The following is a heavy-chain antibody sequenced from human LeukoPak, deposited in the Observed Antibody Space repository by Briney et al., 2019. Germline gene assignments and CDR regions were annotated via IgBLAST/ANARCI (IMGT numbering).Heavy chain of an antibody. V-gene: IGHV4-61*05. Sequence: SETLSLTCTVSGGSISSTYYYWGWIRQPPGKGLEWIGTIYYSGSTNYNPSLKSRVTISVDTSKNQFSLKLKSVTAADTAVYYCARSEASHYFDSWGQGTPVTVSS. CDR1: GGSISSTYYY. J-gene: IGHJ4*02. D-gene: IGHD2-2*01. CDR2: IYYSGST. CDR3: ARSEASHYFDS.